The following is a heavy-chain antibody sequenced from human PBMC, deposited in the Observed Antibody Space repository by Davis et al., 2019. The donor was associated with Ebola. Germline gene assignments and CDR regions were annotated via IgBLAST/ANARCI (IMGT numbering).Heavy chain of an antibody. V-gene: IGHV3-23*01. CDR1: GFVFSSYV. CDR2: LGLSADT. Sequence: GESLKISCAASGFVFSSYVMSWVRRAPGKGLEWVSTLGLSADTYYADSVKGRFTISRDNSKNTLHLQMSSLRAEDTAVYYCAKPIVGTYFDGFDIWGQGTLVTVSS. CDR3: AKPIVGTYFDGFDI. J-gene: IGHJ3*02. D-gene: IGHD3-3*01.